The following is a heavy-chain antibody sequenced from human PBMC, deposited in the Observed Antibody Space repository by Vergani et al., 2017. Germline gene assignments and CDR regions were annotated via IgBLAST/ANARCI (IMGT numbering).Heavy chain of an antibody. Sequence: QVQLQQWGAGLLKPSETLSLTCAVYGGSFSGYYWSWIRQPPGKGLEWIGEINHSGSNNYNPSLKSRVTISVDTSKTQFSLTLSSVTAADTAVYYCARGLRRGQYFQHGGQGTLVTVSS. V-gene: IGHV4-34*01. CDR2: INHSGSN. CDR1: GGSFSGYY. J-gene: IGHJ1*01. CDR3: ARGLRRGQYFQH. D-gene: IGHD5-24*01.